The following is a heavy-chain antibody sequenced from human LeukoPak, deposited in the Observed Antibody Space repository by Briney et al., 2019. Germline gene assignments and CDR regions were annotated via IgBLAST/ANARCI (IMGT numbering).Heavy chain of an antibody. CDR1: GGSISSYY. V-gene: IGHV4-59*01. Sequence: SETLSLTCTVSGGSISSYYWSWIRQPPGKGLGWIGYIYYSGSTNYNPSLKSRVAISVDTSKNQFSLKLSSVTAADTAVYYCARVNWGGSFYYYYGMDVWGKGTTVTVSS. J-gene: IGHJ6*04. D-gene: IGHD2-15*01. CDR3: ARVNWGGSFYYYYGMDV. CDR2: IYYSGST.